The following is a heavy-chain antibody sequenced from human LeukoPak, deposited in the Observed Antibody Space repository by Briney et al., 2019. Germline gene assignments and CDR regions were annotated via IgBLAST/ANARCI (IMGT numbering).Heavy chain of an antibody. J-gene: IGHJ6*02. Sequence: GGSLRLSCAASGFTFSSYWMHWVRQAPGKGLVWVSRINSDGSSTSYADSVKGRFTISRDNAKNTLYLQMNSLRAEDTAVYYCAKGARGYSYGYYGMDVRGQGTTVTVSS. D-gene: IGHD5-18*01. V-gene: IGHV3-74*01. CDR2: INSDGSST. CDR3: AKGARGYSYGYYGMDV. CDR1: GFTFSSYW.